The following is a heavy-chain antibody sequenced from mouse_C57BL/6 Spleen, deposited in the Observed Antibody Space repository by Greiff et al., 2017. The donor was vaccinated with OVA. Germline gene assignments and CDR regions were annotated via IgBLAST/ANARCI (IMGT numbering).Heavy chain of an antibody. D-gene: IGHD1-1*01. CDR3: ARGGSFSWFAY. J-gene: IGHJ3*01. CDR1: GFSLTNYG. V-gene: IGHV2-2*01. CDR2: IWSGGST. Sequence: VQLVESGPGLVQPSQSLSITCTVSGFSLTNYGVHWVRQSPGKGLEWLGVIWSGGSTDYNAAFISRLSISKDNSKSQVFFKMNSQQADDTAIYYCARGGSFSWFAYWGQGTLVTVSA.